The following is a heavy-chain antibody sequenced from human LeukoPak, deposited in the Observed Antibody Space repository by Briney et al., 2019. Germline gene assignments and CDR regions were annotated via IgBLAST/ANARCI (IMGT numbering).Heavy chain of an antibody. J-gene: IGHJ4*02. CDR2: IRYDGSNK. Sequence: GGSLRLSCAASGFTFSSYGMHWVRQAPGKGLEWVAFIRYDGSNKYYADSVKGRFTISRDNSKNTLYLQMNSLRAEDTAVYYCAKGPEYDILTGYYVDYWGQGTLVTVSS. D-gene: IGHD3-9*01. V-gene: IGHV3-30*02. CDR3: AKGPEYDILTGYYVDY. CDR1: GFTFSSYG.